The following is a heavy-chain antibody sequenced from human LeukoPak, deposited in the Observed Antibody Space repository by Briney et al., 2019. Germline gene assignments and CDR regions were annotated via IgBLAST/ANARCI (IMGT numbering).Heavy chain of an antibody. J-gene: IGHJ4*02. CDR3: ARSLRFLEWLFY. Sequence: ASVKVSCKASGYTFTGYYMHWVRRAPGQGLEWMGWINPNSGGTNYAQKFQGRVTMTRDTSISTAYMELSRLRSDDTAVYYCARSLRFLEWLFYWGQGTLVTVSS. D-gene: IGHD3-3*01. CDR2: INPNSGGT. CDR1: GYTFTGYY. V-gene: IGHV1-2*02.